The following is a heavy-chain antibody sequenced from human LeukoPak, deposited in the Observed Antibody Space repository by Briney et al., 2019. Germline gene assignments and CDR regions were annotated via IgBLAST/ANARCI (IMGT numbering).Heavy chain of an antibody. CDR1: GFIFSHYG. Sequence: PGGTLRLSCAASGFIFSHYGMTWVRQAPGKGLEWVSGITSRSTTYYADSVKGRFTISRDNSKNMVWLQINSPTAEDTATYYCAKDGNWARFEDWGQGTLVTVSS. V-gene: IGHV3-23*01. D-gene: IGHD7-27*01. CDR3: AKDGNWARFED. CDR2: ITSRSTT. J-gene: IGHJ4*02.